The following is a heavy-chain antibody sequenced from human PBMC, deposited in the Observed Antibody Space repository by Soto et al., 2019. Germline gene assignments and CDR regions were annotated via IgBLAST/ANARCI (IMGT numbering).Heavy chain of an antibody. J-gene: IGHJ5*02. CDR2: IYYMGST. CDR3: ARITRVSDA. Sequence: SETLSLTCTVSGDSITSYYWSWIRQPPGKGLEWIGYIYYMGSTNYNPSLKSRVAISVDTSQNQFSLKLRSVTAADTAVYYCARITRVSDAWGQGTLVTVSS. CDR1: GDSITSYY. V-gene: IGHV4-59*01.